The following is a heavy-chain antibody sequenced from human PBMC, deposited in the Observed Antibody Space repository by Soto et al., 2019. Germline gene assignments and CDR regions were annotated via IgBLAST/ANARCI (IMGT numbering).Heavy chain of an antibody. D-gene: IGHD2-15*01. CDR3: ATTTTRTFSAGSPCSSVQTTLHGS. J-gene: IGHJ5*01. Sequence: EVQLVESGGGLVKPGGSLTLSCAASGFSFSNVWMSWVRQAPGKGLEWVGHIKSKSVGGTTDYTAPVKGRFTISRDDSKDTLYLQLNSLITQAPAVYYCATTTTRTFSAGSPCSSVQTTLHGSWSQGILVTVSS. CDR1: GFSFSNVW. CDR2: IKSKSVGGTT. V-gene: IGHV3-15*01.